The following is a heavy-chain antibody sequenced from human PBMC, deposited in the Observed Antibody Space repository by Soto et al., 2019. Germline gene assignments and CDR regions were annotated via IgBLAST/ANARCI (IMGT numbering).Heavy chain of an antibody. CDR1: GFTFSSYG. CDR3: AKDHQGTGTYPEILLYDYFDY. CDR2: ISYDGSNK. J-gene: IGHJ4*02. Sequence: PGGSLRLSCAASGFTFSSYGMHWVRQAPGKGLEWVAVISYDGSNKYYADSVKGRFTISRDNSKNTLYLQMNSLRAEDTAVYYCAKDHQGTGTYPEILLYDYFDYWGQGTLVTVSS. D-gene: IGHD1-7*01. V-gene: IGHV3-30*18.